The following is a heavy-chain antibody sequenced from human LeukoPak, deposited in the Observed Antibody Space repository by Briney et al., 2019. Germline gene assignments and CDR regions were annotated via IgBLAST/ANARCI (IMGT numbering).Heavy chain of an antibody. CDR1: GFTFSSYG. D-gene: IGHD3-10*01. CDR2: ISYDGSNK. Sequence: GRSLRLSCAASGFTFSSYGMHWVRQAPGKGLEWVAVISYDGSNKYYADSVKGRFTISRDNSKNTLYLQMNSLRAEDTAVYYCAKDGEVTSGYFQHWGQGTLVTVSS. J-gene: IGHJ1*01. CDR3: AKDGEVTSGYFQH. V-gene: IGHV3-30*18.